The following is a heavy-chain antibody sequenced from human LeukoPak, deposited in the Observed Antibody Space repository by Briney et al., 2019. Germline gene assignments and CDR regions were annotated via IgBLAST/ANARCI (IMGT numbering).Heavy chain of an antibody. CDR2: IYCDDDK. CDR1: GISLSTRGAG. J-gene: IGHJ4*02. CDR3: AHRPPYYDYVWGSYRPAYYFDY. V-gene: IGHV2-5*02. D-gene: IGHD3-16*02. Sequence: PTPPITLPCTFSGISLSTRGAGVCSIPQPPAQAQQWLALIYCDDDKRYSPSLKSRLTITKDTSKNQVVLTMTNMDPVDTATYYCAHRPPYYDYVWGSYRPAYYFDYWGQGTLVTVSS.